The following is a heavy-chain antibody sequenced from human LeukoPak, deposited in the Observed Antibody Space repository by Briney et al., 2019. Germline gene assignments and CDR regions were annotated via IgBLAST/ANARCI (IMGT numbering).Heavy chain of an antibody. D-gene: IGHD1-26*01. Sequence: GGSLRLSCAASGLMFSSYWMSWVRQAPGKGLEWVANIKKDGSEMYYVDSVKGRFTISRDNAKNSLYLQMNSLRADDTAVYHCARQETSSYNGAFDIWGQGTMDTVSS. CDR1: GLMFSSYW. J-gene: IGHJ3*02. V-gene: IGHV3-7*01. CDR2: IKKDGSEM. CDR3: ARQETSSYNGAFDI.